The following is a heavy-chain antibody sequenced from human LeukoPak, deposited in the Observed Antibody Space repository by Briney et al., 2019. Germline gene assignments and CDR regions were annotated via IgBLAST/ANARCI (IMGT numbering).Heavy chain of an antibody. CDR2: IYTSGST. V-gene: IGHV4-4*07. CDR1: GDSISSYY. Sequence: SETLSLTCTVSGDSISSYYWSWIRQPAGKGLEWIGRIYTSGSTNYNPSLKSRVTISVDTSKNQFSLKLSSVTAADTAVYYCAGVGGYYRVDYWGQGTLVTVSS. CDR3: AGVGGYYRVDY. J-gene: IGHJ4*02. D-gene: IGHD3-22*01.